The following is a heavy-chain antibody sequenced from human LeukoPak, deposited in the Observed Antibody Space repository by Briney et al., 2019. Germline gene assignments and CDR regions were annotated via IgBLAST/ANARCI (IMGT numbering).Heavy chain of an antibody. D-gene: IGHD3-10*01. J-gene: IGHJ6*03. Sequence: GGSLRLSCAASGFTFSDYYMSWIRQAPGKGLEWVSYISSSGSTIYYADSVKGRFTISRDNAKNSLYLQMNSLRAEDTAVYYCARGAGYYYSLYYYYYMDVWGKGTTVTVSS. CDR3: ARGAGYYYSLYYYYYMDV. V-gene: IGHV3-11*01. CDR1: GFTFSDYY. CDR2: ISSSGSTI.